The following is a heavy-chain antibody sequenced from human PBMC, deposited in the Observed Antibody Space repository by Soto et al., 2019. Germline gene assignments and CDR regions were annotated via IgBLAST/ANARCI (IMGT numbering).Heavy chain of an antibody. CDR1: GGSFSGYY. CDR2: INHSGST. Sequence: SETLSLTCAVYGGSFSGYYWSWIRQPPGKGLEWIGEINHSGSTNYNPSLKSRVTISVDTSKNQFSLKLSSVTAADTAVYYCARARMVGRLERHFDYWGQGTLVTVSS. V-gene: IGHV4-34*01. CDR3: ARARMVGRLERHFDY. J-gene: IGHJ4*02. D-gene: IGHD1-1*01.